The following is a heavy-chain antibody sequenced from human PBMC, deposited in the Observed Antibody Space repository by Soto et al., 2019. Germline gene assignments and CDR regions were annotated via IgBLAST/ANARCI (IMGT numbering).Heavy chain of an antibody. CDR2: INPNSGGT. D-gene: IGHD3-3*01. J-gene: IGHJ6*04. CDR1: GYTFTGYY. CDR3: ARMRIYFDFWSGFGNGTDV. Sequence: ASVRVSCKASGYTFTGYYMHWVRQAPGQGHEWMGWINPNSGGTNYAQKFQGWVTMTRDTSVSTAYMELSRLRSDDTAVYYCARMRIYFDFWSGFGNGTDVWGKGTTVTGSS. V-gene: IGHV1-2*04.